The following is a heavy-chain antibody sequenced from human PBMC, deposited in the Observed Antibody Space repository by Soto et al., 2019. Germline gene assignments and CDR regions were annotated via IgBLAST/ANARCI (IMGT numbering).Heavy chain of an antibody. V-gene: IGHV1-69*12. D-gene: IGHD6-19*01. Sequence: QVQLVQSGAEVKKYGSSVKVSCKASGGTFSRYAISWVRQAPGQGLEWMGGIIPMFGAPNYAQKFQGRVTSTADESTSTSYVELTSLRSADTAVYYCAQTLGSAVAGPGRFDLWGRGTLVTVSS. J-gene: IGHJ2*01. CDR3: AQTLGSAVAGPGRFDL. CDR2: IIPMFGAP. CDR1: GGTFSRYA.